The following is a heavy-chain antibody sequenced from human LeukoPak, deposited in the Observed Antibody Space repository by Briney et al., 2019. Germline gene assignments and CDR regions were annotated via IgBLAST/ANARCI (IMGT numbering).Heavy chain of an antibody. V-gene: IGHV4-30-4*01. J-gene: IGHJ4*02. CDR1: GGSISSGDYY. CDR2: IYYSGST. Sequence: SETLSLTCTVSGGSISSGDYYWSWIRQPPGKGLEWIGYIYYSGSTYYNPSLKSRVTISVDTSRNQFSLKLSSVTAADTAVYYCARGGIRITIFGVVTTEALDYWGQGTLVTVSS. CDR3: ARGGIRITIFGVVTTEALDY. D-gene: IGHD3-3*01.